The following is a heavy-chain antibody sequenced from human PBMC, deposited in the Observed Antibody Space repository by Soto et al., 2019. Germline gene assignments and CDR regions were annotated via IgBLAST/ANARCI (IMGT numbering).Heavy chain of an antibody. CDR1: GFSFDDYT. Sequence: RLSCAASGFSFDDYTMHWVRQAPGRGLEWVSLISHDSDTTYHADSVKGRFTISRDNSKNSVYLQMNSLRTEDTALYYCTKGTIAVAGPSDYWGQGTLVTVSS. CDR3: TKGTIAVAGPSDY. CDR2: ISHDSDTT. D-gene: IGHD6-19*01. J-gene: IGHJ4*02. V-gene: IGHV3-43*01.